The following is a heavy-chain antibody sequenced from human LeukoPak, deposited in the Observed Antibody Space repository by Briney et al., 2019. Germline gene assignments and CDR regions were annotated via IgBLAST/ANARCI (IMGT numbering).Heavy chain of an antibody. V-gene: IGHV1-18*01. CDR1: GYTFTSYG. J-gene: IGHJ4*02. D-gene: IGHD3-16*02. CDR3: ATSLSAEGTYDY. Sequence: ASVKVSCKASGYTFTSYGISWVRQAPGQGLEWMGWISAYNGNTNYAQKLQGRVTMTTDTSTSTAYMELRSLRSDDTVVYCCATSLSAEGTYDYWGQGTLVTVSS. CDR2: ISAYNGNT.